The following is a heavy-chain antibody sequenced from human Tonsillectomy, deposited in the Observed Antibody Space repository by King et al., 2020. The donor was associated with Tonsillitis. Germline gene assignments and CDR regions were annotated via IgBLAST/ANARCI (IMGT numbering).Heavy chain of an antibody. CDR1: GFTVSSNY. D-gene: IGHD3-10*01. CDR2: IYSGGST. CDR3: ASLPIIRGPDSSQP. Sequence: VQLVESGGGLIQPGGSLRLSCAASGFTVSSNYMNWVRQAPGKGLEWVSIIYSGGSTYYADFVKGRFTISRDNSKNTLYLQMNSLRAEDTAVYFCASLPIIRGPDSSQPWGQGTVVTGSS. V-gene: IGHV3-53*01. J-gene: IGHJ3*01.